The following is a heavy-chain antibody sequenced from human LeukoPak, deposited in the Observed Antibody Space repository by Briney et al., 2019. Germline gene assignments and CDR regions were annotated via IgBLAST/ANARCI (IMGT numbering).Heavy chain of an antibody. Sequence: PGGSLRLSCAASGFTFSNAWMSWVRQSPGKGLEWVGRIKSKTDGGTTDYAAPGKGRFTISRDDSENTLYLQMNSLKTEDTAVYYCTADVPNDDGDYVPIDYWGQGTLVTVSS. D-gene: IGHD4-17*01. CDR2: IKSKTDGGTT. CDR1: GFTFSNAW. J-gene: IGHJ4*02. CDR3: TADVPNDDGDYVPIDY. V-gene: IGHV3-15*01.